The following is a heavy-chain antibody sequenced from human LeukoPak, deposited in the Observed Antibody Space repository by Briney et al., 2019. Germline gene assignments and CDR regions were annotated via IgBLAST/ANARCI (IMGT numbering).Heavy chain of an antibody. Sequence: GGSLRLSCAASGFTFSSYSMNWVRQAPGKGLEWVSSISSSSSYIYYADSVKGRFTISRDNAKNSLYLQMNSLRAEDTAVYYCARGKKYDIWSGYSYYYYYMDVWGKGTTVTVSS. CDR1: GFTFSSYS. CDR3: ARGKKYDIWSGYSYYYYYMDV. J-gene: IGHJ6*03. CDR2: ISSSSSYI. V-gene: IGHV3-21*01. D-gene: IGHD3-3*01.